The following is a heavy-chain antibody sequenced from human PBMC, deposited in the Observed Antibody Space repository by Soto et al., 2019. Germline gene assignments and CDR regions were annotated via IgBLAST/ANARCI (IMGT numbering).Heavy chain of an antibody. J-gene: IGHJ3*02. CDR1: GFTFSSYS. D-gene: IGHD3-3*01. V-gene: IGHV3-48*01. Sequence: GGSLRLSCAASGFTFSSYSMNWVRQAPGKGLEWVSYISSSSSTIYYADSVKGRFTISRDNAKDSLYLQMNSLRAEDTAVYYCARALDNNDEVWSGYYVGAFDIWGQGTMVTVSS. CDR2: ISSSSSTI. CDR3: ARALDNNDEVWSGYYVGAFDI.